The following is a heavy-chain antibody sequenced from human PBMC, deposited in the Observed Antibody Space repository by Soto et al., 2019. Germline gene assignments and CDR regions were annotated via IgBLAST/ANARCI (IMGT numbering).Heavy chain of an antibody. CDR3: ARDTYYYDSSGYPRDYHYYYGMDV. CDR2: ISAYNGNT. V-gene: IGHV1-18*04. J-gene: IGHJ6*02. Sequence: ASVKVSCKASGYTFTSYGISWVRQAPGQGLEWMGWISAYNGNTNYAQKLQGRVTMTTDTSTSTAYMELRSLRSDDTAVYYCARDTYYYDSSGYPRDYHYYYGMDVWGQGTTVTVSS. CDR1: GYTFTSYG. D-gene: IGHD3-22*01.